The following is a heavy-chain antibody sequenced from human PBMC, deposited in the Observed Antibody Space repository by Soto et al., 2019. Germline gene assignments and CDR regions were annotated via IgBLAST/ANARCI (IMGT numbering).Heavy chain of an antibody. D-gene: IGHD5-18*01. V-gene: IGHV4-59*01. CDR2: IYYRGRT. J-gene: IGHJ3*02. Sequence: PSESLSLTCTVSGGSTSSYYWGWIRPPPGKGLEWIGYIYYRGRTNYNPSLKSRATISVDTSKNQFSLRRSSVTAADTAVYYYATNTRDTAMVEDAFDIWGQGTMVTVSS. CDR3: ATNTRDTAMVEDAFDI. CDR1: GGSTSSYY.